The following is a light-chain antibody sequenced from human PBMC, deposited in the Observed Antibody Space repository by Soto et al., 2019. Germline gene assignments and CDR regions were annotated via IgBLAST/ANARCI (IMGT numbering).Light chain of an antibody. V-gene: IGKV1-5*03. Sequence: DIQMTQSPSTLSATVGDRVTITCRASQSLSSWLAWYQQKPGKAPKLLIYKASSLESGVPSTFSGSGSGTEFTLTISILQPDDFATYYCQQYNSYPITFGQGTRLEIK. CDR1: QSLSSW. CDR3: QQYNSYPIT. CDR2: KAS. J-gene: IGKJ5*01.